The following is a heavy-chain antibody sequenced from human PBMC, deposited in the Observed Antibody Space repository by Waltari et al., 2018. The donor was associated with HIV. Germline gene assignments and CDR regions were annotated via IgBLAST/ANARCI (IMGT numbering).Heavy chain of an antibody. CDR1: VLPLGSSG. CDR3: ARKYSSSWGAPFDY. CDR2: IWYDGSKK. V-gene: IGHV3-33*01. D-gene: IGHD6-13*01. J-gene: IGHJ4*02. Sequence: VQLVESGGGVVHPGGSRSLSSERSVLPLGSSGMHWVRQAPGKGLEWVTVIWYDGSKKYYADSVKGRFTISRDNSKNTLYLQMNSLRIEDTAVYYCARKYSSSWGAPFDYWGQGTLVTVSS.